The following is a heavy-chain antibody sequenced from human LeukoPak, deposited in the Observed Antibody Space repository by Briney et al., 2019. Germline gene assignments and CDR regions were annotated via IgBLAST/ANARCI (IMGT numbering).Heavy chain of an antibody. Sequence: SETLSLTCTVSGGSISSSSYYWGWIRQPPGKGLEWIGSIYYSGSTYYNPSLKSRVTISVDTSKNQFSLKLSSVTAADTAVYYCARVNDILTGTAEDYWGQGTLVTVSS. D-gene: IGHD3-9*01. V-gene: IGHV4-39*07. CDR3: ARVNDILTGTAEDY. J-gene: IGHJ4*02. CDR2: IYYSGST. CDR1: GGSISSSSYY.